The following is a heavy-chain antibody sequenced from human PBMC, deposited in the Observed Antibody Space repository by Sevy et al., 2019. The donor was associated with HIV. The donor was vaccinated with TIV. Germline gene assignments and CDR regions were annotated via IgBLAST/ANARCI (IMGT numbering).Heavy chain of an antibody. Sequence: SETLSLTCAVYGGSFSGYYWSWIRQPPGKGLEWIGEINHSGSTNYNPSLKSRVTISVDTSKNQFSLKLSSVTATDTAVYYCASGYYYGMDVWGQGITVTVSS. CDR2: INHSGST. V-gene: IGHV4-34*01. CDR3: ASGYYYGMDV. J-gene: IGHJ6*02. CDR1: GGSFSGYY.